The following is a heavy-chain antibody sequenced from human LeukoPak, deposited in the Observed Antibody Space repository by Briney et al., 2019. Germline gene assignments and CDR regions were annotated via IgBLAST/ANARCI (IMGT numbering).Heavy chain of an antibody. CDR2: IIPIFGTA. Sequence: SVKVSCKASGGTFSSYAISWVRQAPGQGLEWMGGIIPIFGTANYAQKFQGRVTITADESTSTAYMELSSLRSEDTAVYCCASTYGSGSYGDYYYYGMDVWGKGTTVTVSS. CDR1: GGTFSSYA. D-gene: IGHD3-10*01. V-gene: IGHV1-69*13. CDR3: ASTYGSGSYGDYYYYGMDV. J-gene: IGHJ6*04.